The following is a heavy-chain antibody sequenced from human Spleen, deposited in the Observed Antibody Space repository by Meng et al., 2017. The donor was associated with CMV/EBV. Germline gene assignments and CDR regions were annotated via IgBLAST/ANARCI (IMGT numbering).Heavy chain of an antibody. CDR1: GYTFTSYG. V-gene: IGHV1-46*01. J-gene: IGHJ4*02. Sequence: SGYTFTSYGIRWVRQAPGQGLEWRGIINPSGGSATYAQKFQGRVTMTRDTSTTTVYMELSSLRSEDTAVYYCARDRESGGFFYFGYWGQGTLVTVSS. CDR2: INPSGGSA. CDR3: ARDRESGGFFYFGY. D-gene: IGHD2-15*01.